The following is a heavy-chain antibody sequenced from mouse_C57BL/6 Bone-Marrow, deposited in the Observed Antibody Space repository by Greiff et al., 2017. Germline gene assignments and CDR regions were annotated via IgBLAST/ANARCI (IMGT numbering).Heavy chain of an antibody. D-gene: IGHD4-1*01. J-gene: IGHJ3*01. V-gene: IGHV1-75*01. Sequence: QVQLQQSGPELVKPGASVKISCKASGYTFTDYYINWVKQRPGQGLEWIGWIFPGSGSTNYNEKFKGKATLTADKSSSTAYMQLSSLTSEDSAVYFCARSKNWDSWFAYWGQGTLVTVSA. CDR2: IFPGSGST. CDR1: GYTFTDYY. CDR3: ARSKNWDSWFAY.